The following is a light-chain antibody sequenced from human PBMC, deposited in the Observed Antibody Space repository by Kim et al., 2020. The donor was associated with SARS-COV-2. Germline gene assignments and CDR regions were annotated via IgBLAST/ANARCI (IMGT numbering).Light chain of an antibody. Sequence: SIGERATLSCGASQSVSSNVAWYQQKPGQPPRLLMYGTSIRATGIPARFSGSWSGTQYTLTISSVQSEDFAIYYYQQYNDWPSLTFGGGTKVEIK. CDR2: GTS. J-gene: IGKJ4*01. V-gene: IGKV3-15*01. CDR3: QQYNDWPSLT. CDR1: QSVSSN.